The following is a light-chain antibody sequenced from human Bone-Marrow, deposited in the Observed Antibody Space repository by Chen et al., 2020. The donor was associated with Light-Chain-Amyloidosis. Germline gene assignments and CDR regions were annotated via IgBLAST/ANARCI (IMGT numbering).Light chain of an antibody. CDR1: SSDVGGDNH. CDR3: SSYTITNTLV. J-gene: IGLJ1*01. CDR2: EVT. Sequence: QSALTQPASVSGSPGTSITIPCTRTSSDVGGDNHVSWYQQHPDKAPKLMIYEVTNRPSWVPDRFSGSKSDNTASLTISGLQTEDEADYFCSSYTITNTLVFGSGTRVTVL. V-gene: IGLV2-14*01.